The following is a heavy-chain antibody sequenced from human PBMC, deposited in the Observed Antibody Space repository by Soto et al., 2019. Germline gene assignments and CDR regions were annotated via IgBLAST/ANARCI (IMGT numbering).Heavy chain of an antibody. CDR3: ARDLQSMFDFWSGYPLGYYGMDV. Sequence: GGSLRLSCAASGFTFSSYGMHWVRQAPGKGLEWVAVIWYDGSNKYYADSVKGRFTISRDNSKNTLYLQMNSLRAEDTAVYYCARDLQSMFDFWSGYPLGYYGMDVWGQGTTVTVSS. V-gene: IGHV3-33*01. D-gene: IGHD3-3*01. CDR2: IWYDGSNK. J-gene: IGHJ6*02. CDR1: GFTFSSYG.